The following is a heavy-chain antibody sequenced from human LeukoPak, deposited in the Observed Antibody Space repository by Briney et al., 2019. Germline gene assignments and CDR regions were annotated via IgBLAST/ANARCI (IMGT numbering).Heavy chain of an antibody. D-gene: IGHD2-15*01. V-gene: IGHV1-8*03. CDR3: ARIGYCSGGSCLNWFDP. CDR1: GYTFTSYD. Sequence: ASVTVSCTASGYTFTSYDINWVRQAAGQGLEWMGWMNPNSGNTGYAQKFQGRVTITRNTSISTAYMELSSLRSEDTAVYYCARIGYCSGGSCLNWFDPWGQGTLVTVSS. CDR2: MNPNSGNT. J-gene: IGHJ5*02.